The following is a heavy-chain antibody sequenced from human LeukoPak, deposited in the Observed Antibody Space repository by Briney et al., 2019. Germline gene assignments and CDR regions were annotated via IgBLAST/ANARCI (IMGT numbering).Heavy chain of an antibody. CDR2: ISYDGSNK. J-gene: IGHJ6*02. CDR1: GFTFSSYG. V-gene: IGHV3-30*18. D-gene: IGHD2-2*01. CDR3: AKGGSTSWWSYGMDV. Sequence: GGSLRLSCAASGFTFSSYGMHWVRQAPGKGLEWVAVISYDGSNKYYADSVKGRFTISRDNSKNTLYLQMNSLRAEDTAVYYCAKGGSTSWWSYGMDVWGQGTTVTVSS.